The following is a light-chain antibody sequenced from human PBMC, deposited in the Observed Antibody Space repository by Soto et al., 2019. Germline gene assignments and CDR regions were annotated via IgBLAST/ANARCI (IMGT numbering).Light chain of an antibody. Sequence: QSALTQPASLSGSPGQSITISCTGTSGDIGSYNRVSWYQQHPGKAPKLIIYEVTDRPSGVPNRFSGSKSGNTASLTISGLQAEDEAEYYCSSYTNINTRACVFGTGTKVTVL. V-gene: IGLV2-14*01. CDR1: SGDIGSYNR. J-gene: IGLJ1*01. CDR2: EVT. CDR3: SSYTNINTRACV.